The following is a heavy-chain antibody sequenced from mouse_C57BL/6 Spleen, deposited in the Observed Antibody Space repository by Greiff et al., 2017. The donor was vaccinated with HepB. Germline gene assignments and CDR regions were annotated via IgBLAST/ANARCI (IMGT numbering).Heavy chain of an antibody. CDR3: AAKWGAQATLRDY. CDR1: GFSLSTSGMG. V-gene: IGHV8-12*01. CDR2: IYWDDDK. J-gene: IGHJ4*01. Sequence: QVTLKESGPGILQSSQTLSLTCSFSGFSLSTSGMGVSWIRQPSGKGLEWLAHIYWDDDKRYNPSLKSRLTISKDTARNQVFRKITSVDTADTATYYCAAKWGAQATLRDYWGQGTSVTVSS. D-gene: IGHD3-2*02.